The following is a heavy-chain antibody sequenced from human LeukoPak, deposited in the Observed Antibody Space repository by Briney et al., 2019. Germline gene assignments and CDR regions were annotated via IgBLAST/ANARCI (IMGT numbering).Heavy chain of an antibody. J-gene: IGHJ4*02. D-gene: IGHD5-18*01. Sequence: PGGSLRLSCAASGFTFSSYGMSWVRQAPGKGLEWVSDISGSGGSTYYADSVKGRFTISRDNSKNTLYLQMNSLRAEDTAVYYCAKRIQSAMATGYWGQGTLVTVSS. CDR2: ISGSGGST. CDR3: AKRIQSAMATGY. CDR1: GFTFSSYG. V-gene: IGHV3-23*01.